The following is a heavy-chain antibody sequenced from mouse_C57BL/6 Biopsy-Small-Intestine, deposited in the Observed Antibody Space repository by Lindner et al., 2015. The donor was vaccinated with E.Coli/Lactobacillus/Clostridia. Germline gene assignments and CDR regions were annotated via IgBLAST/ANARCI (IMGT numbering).Heavy chain of an antibody. D-gene: IGHD1-1*01. V-gene: IGHV1-82*01. J-gene: IGHJ2*01. CDR3: TRSSYYGSPYSDY. CDR2: IYPGDGDT. Sequence: VQLQESGPELVKPGASVKISCKASGYAFSSSWMNWVKQRPGKGLEWIGRIYPGDGDTNYNGKFKGKATLTADKSSSTAYMQLSSLTSEDSAVYFCTRSSYYGSPYSDYWGQGTTLTVSS. CDR1: GYAFSSSW.